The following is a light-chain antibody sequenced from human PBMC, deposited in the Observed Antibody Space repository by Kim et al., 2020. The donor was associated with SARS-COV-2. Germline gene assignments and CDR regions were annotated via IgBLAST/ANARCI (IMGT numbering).Light chain of an antibody. CDR1: QGISNC. J-gene: IGKJ1*01. CDR2: DAS. Sequence: CAPVGDRVTIPCRSSQGISNCLAWYQQKPGKVPQLLIYDASVLQSGVPSRFSGSGSGTDFTLTISGLQPEDIATYYCQRYNSAPWTFGQGTKVEI. V-gene: IGKV1-27*01. CDR3: QRYNSAPWT.